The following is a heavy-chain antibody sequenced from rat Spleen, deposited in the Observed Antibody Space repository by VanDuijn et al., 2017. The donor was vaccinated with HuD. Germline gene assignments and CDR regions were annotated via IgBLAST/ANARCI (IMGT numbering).Heavy chain of an antibody. V-gene: IGHV5-29*01. CDR1: GFTFSDYG. Sequence: EVQLVESGGGLVQPGRSLKLSCAASGFTFSDYGMAWVRQGPTKGLEWVATISYGDRSGHSSTYYRDSVKGRFTISRDNAKSTLYLQMDSLRSEDTATYYCTRDSGSYYFDYWGQGVMVTVSS. CDR2: ISYGDRSGHSST. CDR3: TRDSGSYYFDY. D-gene: IGHD4-3*01. J-gene: IGHJ2*01.